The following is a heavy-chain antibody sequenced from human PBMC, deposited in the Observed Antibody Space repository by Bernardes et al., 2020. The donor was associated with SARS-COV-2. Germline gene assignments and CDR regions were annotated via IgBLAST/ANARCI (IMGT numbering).Heavy chain of an antibody. CDR3: ARAPTEYCSGDGCYSHVDYFYYGMDV. D-gene: IGHD2-15*01. V-gene: IGHV3-66*02. CDR2: IYSGGGT. CDR1: GFTVSRDD. Sequence: GGSLRLSCAASGFTVSRDDMSWVRQAPGKGLEWVSVIYSGGGTYYADSVKGRFTISRDNSKNTLNLQMDSLRTEDTAVYYCARAPTEYCSGDGCYSHVDYFYYGMDVWGQGTTVTVSS. J-gene: IGHJ6*02.